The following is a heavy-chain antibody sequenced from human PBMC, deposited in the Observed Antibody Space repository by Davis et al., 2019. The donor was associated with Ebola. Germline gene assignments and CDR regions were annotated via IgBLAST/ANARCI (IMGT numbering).Heavy chain of an antibody. Sequence: MPGGSLRLSCTVSGGSIRSGDYYWSWIRQPPGKGLEWIGEINHSGSTNYNPSLKSRVTISVDTSKNQFSLKLSSVTAADTAVYYCARDMSVWSGHNNWFDPWGQGTLVTVSS. CDR1: GGSIRSGDYY. D-gene: IGHD3-3*01. CDR3: ARDMSVWSGHNNWFDP. CDR2: INHSGST. V-gene: IGHV4-39*07. J-gene: IGHJ5*01.